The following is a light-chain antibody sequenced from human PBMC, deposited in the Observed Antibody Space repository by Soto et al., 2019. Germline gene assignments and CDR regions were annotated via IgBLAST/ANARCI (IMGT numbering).Light chain of an antibody. CDR1: QSVYSN. CDR2: DAS. CDR3: KQRINSLT. J-gene: IGKJ4*01. Sequence: EIVLTQSPATLSLSPGERATLSCRASQSVYSNLAWYQQKPGQAPRLLIYDASNRATGLPARFSGSGSGTDFTLTISSLEPEDFAVYFCKQRINSLTFGGGTKVESK. V-gene: IGKV3-11*01.